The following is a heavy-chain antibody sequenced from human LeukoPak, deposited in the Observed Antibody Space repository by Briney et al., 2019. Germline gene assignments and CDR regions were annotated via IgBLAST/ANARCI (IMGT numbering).Heavy chain of an antibody. Sequence: GGSLRLSCAASGFTFSSYAMHWVRQAPGKGLEWVAVISYDGSNKYYADSVKSRFTISRDNSKNTLYLQMNSLRAEDTAVYYCARDATYYYDSSGPTHLDYWGQGTLVTVSS. CDR3: ARDATYYYDSSGPTHLDY. V-gene: IGHV3-30-3*01. CDR1: GFTFSSYA. J-gene: IGHJ4*02. D-gene: IGHD3-22*01. CDR2: ISYDGSNK.